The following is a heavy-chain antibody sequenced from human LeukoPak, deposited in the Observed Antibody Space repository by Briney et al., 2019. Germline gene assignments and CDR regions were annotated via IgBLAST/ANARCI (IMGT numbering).Heavy chain of an antibody. CDR3: TGSGTYVFDC. D-gene: IGHD1-26*01. CDR1: GFTFSNYW. Sequence: HWGSLRLSCAASGFTFSNYWMSWVRQAPGKGLEWVANIKQDGSDIYYVDSVKGRFTISRDNAKNSLYLQMNSLRAEDTAVYYCTGSGTYVFDCWGQGTLVTVSS. V-gene: IGHV3-7*01. CDR2: IKQDGSDI. J-gene: IGHJ4*02.